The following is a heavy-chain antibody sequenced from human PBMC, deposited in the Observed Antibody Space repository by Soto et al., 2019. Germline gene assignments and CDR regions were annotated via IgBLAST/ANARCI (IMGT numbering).Heavy chain of an antibody. V-gene: IGHV3-7*01. CDR3: ARVRRGSSWSYYYYGMDV. Sequence: GGSLRLSCAASGFTFSSYWMSWVRQAPGKGLEWVANIKQDGSEKYYVDSVRGRFTISRENSKNSLYLQMNSLRAEDTAVYYCARVRRGSSWSYYYYGMDVWGQGTTVTVSS. CDR1: GFTFSSYW. D-gene: IGHD6-13*01. CDR2: IKQDGSEK. J-gene: IGHJ6*02.